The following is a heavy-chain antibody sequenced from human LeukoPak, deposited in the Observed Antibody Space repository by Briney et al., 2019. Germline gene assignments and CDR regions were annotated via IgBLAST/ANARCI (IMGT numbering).Heavy chain of an antibody. J-gene: IGHJ5*02. Sequence: SETLSLTCTVSGGCISSYYWSWIRQPPGKGLEWIGYIYYSGSTNYNPSLKSRVTISVDTSKNQFSLKLSSVTAADTAVYYCARSWFGLNWFDPWGQGTLVTVSS. CDR1: GGCISSYY. V-gene: IGHV4-59*12. D-gene: IGHD3-10*01. CDR2: IYYSGST. CDR3: ARSWFGLNWFDP.